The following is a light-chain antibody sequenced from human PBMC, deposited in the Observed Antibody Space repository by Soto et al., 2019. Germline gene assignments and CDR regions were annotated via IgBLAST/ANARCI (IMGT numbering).Light chain of an antibody. Sequence: EIVMTQSPVTLSVSPGESATLSCRASRRVGSNLAWYQQRPGQAPRLLIYGASTRATGIPVRFSGSGSGTEFTLTISGLQAEDFGVYLCQQYNNRPPITFGQGTRLEIK. CDR1: RRVGSN. CDR2: GAS. CDR3: QQYNNRPPIT. V-gene: IGKV3D-15*01. J-gene: IGKJ5*01.